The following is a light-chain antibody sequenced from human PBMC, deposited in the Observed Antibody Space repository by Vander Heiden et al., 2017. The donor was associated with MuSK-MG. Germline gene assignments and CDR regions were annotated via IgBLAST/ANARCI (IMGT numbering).Light chain of an antibody. CDR3: QQSYSTLSLT. CDR1: QSISIY. J-gene: IGKJ4*01. V-gene: IGKV1-39*01. Sequence: IHMTQSPSSLSASVGHRLTITFRASQSISIYLNWYQQKTGKAPTLLIYAASSLQSGVPSRFSGSGSGTEFTLPIRSLQPEDFATYYRQQSYSTLSLTFGGGTKVEIK. CDR2: AAS.